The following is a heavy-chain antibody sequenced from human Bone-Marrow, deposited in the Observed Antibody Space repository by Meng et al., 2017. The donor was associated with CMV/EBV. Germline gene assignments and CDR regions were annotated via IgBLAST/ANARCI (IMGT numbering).Heavy chain of an antibody. CDR1: GGSISSGDYY. D-gene: IGHD3-22*01. J-gene: IGHJ5*02. V-gene: IGHV4-30-4*08. CDR3: ARDMGSSGYYGNNWFDP. CDR2: IYYSGST. Sequence: QGPLQESGPGLVKPSQTLSLTCTVSGGSISSGDYYWSWIRQPPGKGLEWIGYIYYSGSTYYNPSLKSRVTISVDTSKNQFSLKLSSVTAADTAVYYCARDMGSSGYYGNNWFDPWGQGTLVTVSS.